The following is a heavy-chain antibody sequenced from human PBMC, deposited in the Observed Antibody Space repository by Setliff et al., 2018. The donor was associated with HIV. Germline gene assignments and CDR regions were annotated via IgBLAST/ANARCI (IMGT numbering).Heavy chain of an antibody. J-gene: IGHJ5*02. D-gene: IGHD4-17*01. CDR2: IYYSGSA. Sequence: SETLSLTCTVSGGSISSYYWSWIRQPPGKGLEWIGYIYYSGSASYNPSLKSRVTISIDTSRNQFSLKLTSVTAADTAVYYCARAPGPYGDYNWFDPWGQGALVTVS. V-gene: IGHV4-59*08. CDR1: GGSISSYY. CDR3: ARAPGPYGDYNWFDP.